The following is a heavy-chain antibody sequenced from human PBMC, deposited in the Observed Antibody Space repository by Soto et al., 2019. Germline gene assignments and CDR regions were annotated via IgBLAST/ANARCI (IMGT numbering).Heavy chain of an antibody. Sequence: VQLVESGGGLVQPGGSLRLSCAASGFTFSNYWMHRVRQGPGKGLVWLSRINTDRSDTFYADSVKGRFTISRDNPKKTLYLQMSSLRADDTAVYYCAKGRAVGTDWGQGTLVTVSS. J-gene: IGHJ4*02. V-gene: IGHV3-74*01. D-gene: IGHD2-21*02. CDR1: GFTFSNYW. CDR3: AKGRAVGTD. CDR2: INTDRSDT.